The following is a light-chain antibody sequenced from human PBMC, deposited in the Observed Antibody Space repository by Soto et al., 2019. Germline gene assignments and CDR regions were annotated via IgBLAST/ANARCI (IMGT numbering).Light chain of an antibody. CDR3: AAWDDTRGGL. Sequence: QSVLTQPPSASGTPGQRVTISCSGSSSNVGSNDVIWYQQFPGTAPRLLVYNSNERPSLVPDRFSCSKSGTSASLAISVLQSEDEDDYYCAAWDDTRGGLFGGGTKLTVL. CDR2: NSN. V-gene: IGLV1-44*01. J-gene: IGLJ3*02. CDR1: SSNVGSND.